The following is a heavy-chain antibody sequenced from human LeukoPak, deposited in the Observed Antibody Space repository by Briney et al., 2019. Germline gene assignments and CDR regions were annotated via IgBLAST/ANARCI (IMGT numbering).Heavy chain of an antibody. CDR2: IVPIFGTA. J-gene: IGHJ4*02. D-gene: IGHD2-2*01. V-gene: IGHV1-69*13. Sequence: SVKVSCKASGGTFSSYAISWVRQAPGQGLEWMGGIVPIFGTANYAQKFQGRVTITADESTSTAYMELSSLRSEDTAVYYCASMGDIVVVPAALDYWGQGTLVTVSS. CDR1: GGTFSSYA. CDR3: ASMGDIVVVPAALDY.